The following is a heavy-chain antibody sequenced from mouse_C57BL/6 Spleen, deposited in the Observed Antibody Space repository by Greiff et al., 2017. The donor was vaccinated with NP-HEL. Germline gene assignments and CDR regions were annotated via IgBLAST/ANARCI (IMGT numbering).Heavy chain of an antibody. J-gene: IGHJ3*01. CDR1: GYSFTSCYY. D-gene: IGHD2-4*01. V-gene: IGHV3-6*01. CDR3: AVYYDSCAY. CDR2: ISYDGSN. Sequence: EVQLQQSGPGLVKPSQSLSLTCSVTGYSFTSCYYWNWIRQFPGNKLEWMGYISYDGSNNYNPSLKNRFSFTRDTSTNQFFLKLNSVTTEDTATYYCAVYYDSCAYWGQGTLVTVSA.